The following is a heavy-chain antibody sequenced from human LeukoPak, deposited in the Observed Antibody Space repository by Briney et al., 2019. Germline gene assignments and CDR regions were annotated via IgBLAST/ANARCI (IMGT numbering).Heavy chain of an antibody. CDR3: ARDRVYSSGWYSAFDI. CDR1: GFTFSSYG. Sequence: GGSLRLSCAASGFTFSSYGMHWVRQAPGKGLEWVAVIWYDGSNKYYADSVKGRFTISRDNSKNTLYLQMNSLRAEDTAVYYCARDRVYSSGWYSAFDIWGQGTMVTVSS. CDR2: IWYDGSNK. J-gene: IGHJ3*02. V-gene: IGHV3-33*01. D-gene: IGHD6-19*01.